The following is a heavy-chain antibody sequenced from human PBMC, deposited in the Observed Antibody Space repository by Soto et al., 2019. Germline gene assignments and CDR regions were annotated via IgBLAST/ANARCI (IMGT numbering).Heavy chain of an antibody. J-gene: IGHJ4*01. CDR2: FDPEDGET. Sequence: ASVKVSCMVSGYTLTELSMHWVRQAPGKGLEWMGGFDPEDGETIYAQKFQGRVTMTEDTSTDTAYMELSSLRSEDTAVYYCATSQWYYDIWTGYQPYHLDYWAHGTPDIVSS. D-gene: IGHD3-9*01. CDR3: ATSQWYYDIWTGYQPYHLDY. V-gene: IGHV1-24*01. CDR1: GYTLTELS.